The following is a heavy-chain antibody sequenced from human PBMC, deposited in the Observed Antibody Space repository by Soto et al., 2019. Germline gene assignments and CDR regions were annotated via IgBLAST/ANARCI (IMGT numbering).Heavy chain of an antibody. J-gene: IGHJ4*02. D-gene: IGHD6-13*01. Sequence: SETLSLTCAVYGGSFSGYYWSWIRQPPGKGLEWIGEINHSGSTNYNPSLKRRVTISVDTSKNQFSLKLSSVTAADTAVYYCARGGRQQLVWYESFDYWGQGTLVTVSS. V-gene: IGHV4-34*01. CDR3: ARGGRQQLVWYESFDY. CDR1: GGSFSGYY. CDR2: INHSGST.